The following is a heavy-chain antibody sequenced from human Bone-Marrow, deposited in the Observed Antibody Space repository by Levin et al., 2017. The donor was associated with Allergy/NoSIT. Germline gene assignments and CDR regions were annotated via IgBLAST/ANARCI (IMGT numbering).Heavy chain of an antibody. CDR1: CGSISSGRYY. Sequence: PSQTLSLTCSVSCGSISSGRYYFTWVRQSAGKGLEWIGRIYTTGSTNYNPSLESRVTISRDTFKKEVYLTLSSVTAADTAVYYCARDRLASLYYYSMDVWGRGTTVIVSS. J-gene: IGHJ6*03. CDR3: ARDRLASLYYYSMDV. V-gene: IGHV4-61*02. CDR2: IYTTGST.